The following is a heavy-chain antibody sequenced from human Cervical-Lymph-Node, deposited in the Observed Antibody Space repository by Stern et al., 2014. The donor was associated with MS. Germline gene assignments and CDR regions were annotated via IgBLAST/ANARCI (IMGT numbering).Heavy chain of an antibody. V-gene: IGHV4-59*01. Sequence: QLQLQESGPGLVKPSETLSLTCTVSGGSISGSYWNWIRQPPGMGLEWIGYFFRSAPTNSNHSIRSRVTISEDTSKTQFSLIMSSVTAADTAVYYCARAAMFDVISFHGMDVWGQGTSVTVSS. D-gene: IGHD3-9*01. J-gene: IGHJ6*02. CDR2: FFRSAPT. CDR3: ARAAMFDVISFHGMDV. CDR1: GGSISGSY.